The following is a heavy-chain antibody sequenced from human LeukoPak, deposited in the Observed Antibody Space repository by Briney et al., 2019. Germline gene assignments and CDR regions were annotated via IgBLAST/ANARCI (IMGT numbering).Heavy chain of an antibody. J-gene: IGHJ4*02. CDR2: ISSSSSYI. V-gene: IGHV3-21*01. CDR1: GFTFTNYN. Sequence: PGGSLRLSCAASGFTFTNYNMNWVRQAPGKGLEWVSSISSSSSYIYYADSVKGRFTISRDNAKNSLYLQMNSLRAEDTAVYYCARGAHYYYDSSGYSYGDDYWGQGTLVTVSP. D-gene: IGHD3-22*01. CDR3: ARGAHYYYDSSGYSYGDDY.